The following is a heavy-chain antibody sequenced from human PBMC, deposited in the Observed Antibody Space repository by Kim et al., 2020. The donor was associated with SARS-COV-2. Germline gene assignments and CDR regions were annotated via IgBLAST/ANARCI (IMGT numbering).Heavy chain of an antibody. D-gene: IGHD6-13*01. CDR2: IKQDGSEK. CDR1: GFTFSSYW. J-gene: IGHJ4*02. Sequence: GGSLRLSCAASGFTFSSYWMSWVRHAPGKGLEWVANIKQDGSEKYYVDSVKGRFTISRDNAKNSLYLQMNSLRAEDTAVYYCARDGSSWYSPSDYWGQGTLVTVSS. V-gene: IGHV3-7*01. CDR3: ARDGSSWYSPSDY.